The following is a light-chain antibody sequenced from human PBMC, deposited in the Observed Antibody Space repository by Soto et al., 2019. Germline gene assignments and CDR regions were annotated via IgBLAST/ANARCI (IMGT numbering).Light chain of an antibody. CDR1: SSDVGGYNY. CDR3: SSYAGSNNFGYV. V-gene: IGLV2-8*01. Sequence: QSVLTQPPSASGSPGQSVTISCTGTSSDVGGYNYVSWYQQHPGKAPKLMIYEVNKRPSGVPDRFSGSKSGNTASLTVSGLQAEDEADYYCSSYAGSNNFGYVFGTGTKATVL. CDR2: EVN. J-gene: IGLJ1*01.